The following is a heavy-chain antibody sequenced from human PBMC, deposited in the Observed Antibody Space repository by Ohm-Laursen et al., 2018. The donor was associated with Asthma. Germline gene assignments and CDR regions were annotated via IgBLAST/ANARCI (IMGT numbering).Heavy chain of an antibody. D-gene: IGHD7-27*01. J-gene: IGHJ4*02. CDR2: ISYDGSNK. CDR1: GFTFSSYG. V-gene: IGHV3-33*05. Sequence: SLRLSCSASGFTFSSYGMHWVRQAPGKGLEWVAVISYDGSNKYYADSVKGRFTISRDNSKNTLYLQMNSLRAEDTAVYYCAKDIPGDLLDYWGQGTLVTVSS. CDR3: AKDIPGDLLDY.